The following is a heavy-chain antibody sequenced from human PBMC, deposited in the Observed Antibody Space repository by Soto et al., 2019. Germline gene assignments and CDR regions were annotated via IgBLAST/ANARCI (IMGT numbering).Heavy chain of an antibody. Sequence: SETLSLTCTVSGGSISSGDYYWSWIRQPPGKGLEWIGYIYYSGSTYYNPSLKSRVTISVDTSKNQFSLKLSSVTAADTAVCYCARVITMVRGKTHYYGMDVWGQGTTVTVSS. J-gene: IGHJ6*02. D-gene: IGHD3-10*01. CDR2: IYYSGST. CDR1: GGSISSGDYY. V-gene: IGHV4-30-4*01. CDR3: ARVITMVRGKTHYYGMDV.